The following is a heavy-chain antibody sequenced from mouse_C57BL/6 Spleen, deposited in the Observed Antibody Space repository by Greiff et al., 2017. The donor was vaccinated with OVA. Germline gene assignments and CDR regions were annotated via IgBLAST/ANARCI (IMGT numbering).Heavy chain of an antibody. Sequence: EVQVVESGGGLVQPKGSLKLSCAASGFTFNTYAMHWVRQAPGKGLGWVARIRSKSSNYATYYADSVKDRFTISRDDSQSMLYLQMNNLKTEDTAMYYCVRGLSYYSNSPFDYWGQGTTLTVSS. D-gene: IGHD2-5*01. V-gene: IGHV10-3*01. CDR3: VRGLSYYSNSPFDY. CDR2: IRSKSSNYAT. J-gene: IGHJ2*01. CDR1: GFTFNTYA.